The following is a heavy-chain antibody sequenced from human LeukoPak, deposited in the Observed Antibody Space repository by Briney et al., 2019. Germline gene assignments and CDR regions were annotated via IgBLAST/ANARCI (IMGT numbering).Heavy chain of an antibody. CDR3: ARSGDGHYFDY. J-gene: IGHJ4*02. V-gene: IGHV4-34*01. D-gene: IGHD1-26*01. CDR2: INHSRST. CDR1: GRSFSGYY. Sequence: PSETLSLPCAVYGRSFSGYYWSWLRQPPGKGLEWIGEINHSRSTNYNPSLKSRVTISVDTSKKQFSLKLSPVTAADTAVYYCARSGDGHYFDYWGQGTLVTVSS.